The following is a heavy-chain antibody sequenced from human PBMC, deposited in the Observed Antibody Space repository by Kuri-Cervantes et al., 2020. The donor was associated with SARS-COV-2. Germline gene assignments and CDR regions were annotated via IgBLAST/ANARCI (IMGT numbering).Heavy chain of an antibody. V-gene: IGHV6-1*01. Sequence: LRLSCSISGDSVSSNSAAWNWIRQSPSRGLEWLGRTYYRSKWYNDYAVSVKSQITINPDTSKNQFSLQLNSVTPEDTAVYYCARGIYYGMDVWGQGTTVTVSS. CDR3: ARGIYYGMDV. J-gene: IGHJ6*02. CDR2: TYYRSKWYN. CDR1: GDSVSSNSAA.